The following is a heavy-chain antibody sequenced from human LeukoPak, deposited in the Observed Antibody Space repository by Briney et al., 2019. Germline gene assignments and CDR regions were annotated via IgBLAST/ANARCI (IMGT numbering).Heavy chain of an antibody. D-gene: IGHD2-2*01. J-gene: IGHJ4*02. Sequence: SETLSLTCTVSGGSIIRSSYYWGWIRQPPGKGLEWIGSIYYSGSTYYNPSLKSRVTISVDTSKNQFSLKLSSVTAADTAVYYCARVLIGKLGYCSSTSCLPFDYWGQGTLVTVSS. V-gene: IGHV4-39*07. CDR3: ARVLIGKLGYCSSTSCLPFDY. CDR1: GGSIIRSSYY. CDR2: IYYSGST.